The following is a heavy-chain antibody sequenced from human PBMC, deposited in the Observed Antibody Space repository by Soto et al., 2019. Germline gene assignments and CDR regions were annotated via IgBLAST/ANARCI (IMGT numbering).Heavy chain of an antibody. Sequence: SETLSLTCAVYGGSFSGYYWSWIRQPPGKGLEWIGEINHSGSTNYDPSLKSRVTISVDTSKNQFSLKLSSVTAADTAVYYCARGGEYSSSWYGPYYYYGMDVWGQGTTVTVSS. CDR3: ARGGEYSSSWYGPYYYYGMDV. J-gene: IGHJ6*02. V-gene: IGHV4-34*01. CDR1: GGSFSGYY. D-gene: IGHD6-13*01. CDR2: INHSGST.